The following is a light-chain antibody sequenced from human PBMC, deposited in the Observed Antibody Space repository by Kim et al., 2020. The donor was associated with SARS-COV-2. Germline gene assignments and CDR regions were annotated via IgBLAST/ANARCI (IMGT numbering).Light chain of an antibody. CDR1: RSVSSNY. Sequence: SPGKRATLSCRASRSVSSNYLAWYQQKPGQAPRLLIYGASSRATGIPDRFSGSGSGTDFTLTITRLEPEDFAVYYCQQYSSSPATFGQGTKVDIK. V-gene: IGKV3-20*01. CDR3: QQYSSSPAT. CDR2: GAS. J-gene: IGKJ1*01.